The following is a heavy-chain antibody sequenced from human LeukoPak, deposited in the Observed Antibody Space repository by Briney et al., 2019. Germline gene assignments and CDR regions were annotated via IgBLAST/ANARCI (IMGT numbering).Heavy chain of an antibody. Sequence: GGSQRLSCAASGFTFSTYGMHWVRQAPGKGLEWVAFIRYDGSNKYYADSVRGRFTISRDNSKNTLYLQMNSLRAEDTAVYYCAKEGNILTGYYPLDYYYMGVWGKGTTVTISS. CDR2: IRYDGSNK. V-gene: IGHV3-30*02. J-gene: IGHJ6*03. CDR1: GFTFSTYG. CDR3: AKEGNILTGYYPLDYYYMGV. D-gene: IGHD3-9*01.